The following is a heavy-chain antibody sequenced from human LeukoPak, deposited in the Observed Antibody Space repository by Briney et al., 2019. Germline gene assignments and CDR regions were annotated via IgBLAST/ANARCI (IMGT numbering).Heavy chain of an antibody. CDR2: INPNSGGT. Sequence: ASVKVSCKASGYTFTGYYMHWVRQAPGQGLEWMGWINPNSGGTNYAQKFQGRVTMTRDTSISTAYMELSRLRSDDTAVYYCARDGTAMVIDGWFDPWDQGTLVTVSS. J-gene: IGHJ5*02. CDR1: GYTFTGYY. V-gene: IGHV1-2*02. D-gene: IGHD5-18*01. CDR3: ARDGTAMVIDGWFDP.